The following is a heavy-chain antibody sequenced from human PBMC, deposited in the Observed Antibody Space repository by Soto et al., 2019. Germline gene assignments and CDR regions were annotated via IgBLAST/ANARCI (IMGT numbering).Heavy chain of an antibody. D-gene: IGHD2-15*01. CDR2: MSLDGSDK. J-gene: IGHJ5*02. CDR1: RFTFSDYA. Sequence: QVQLVESGGGVVQPGTSLRLSCAASRFTFSDYAMHWVRQAPGKGLEWVAVMSLDGSDKYYADSVRGRFTISRDNSQNTLSLQMNSLRPEDTAMYFCTRSPRYCSGASCDKWFDPWGQGTLVTVSS. CDR3: TRSPRYCSGASCDKWFDP. V-gene: IGHV3-30-3*01.